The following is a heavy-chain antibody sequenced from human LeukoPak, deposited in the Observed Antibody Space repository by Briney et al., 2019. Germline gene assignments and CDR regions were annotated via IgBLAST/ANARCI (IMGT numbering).Heavy chain of an antibody. CDR3: ARDRGRGIVPAGTVGMDV. CDR1: GXTFRSYS. Sequence: GGSLRLSCEASGXTFRSYSMNWVRQAPGKGQEWISYISGSSNSIYYADSVKGRFTISRDNAKNSLFLQMNSLRDENTAVYYCARDRGRGIVPAGTVGMDVWGQGTSVIVSS. D-gene: IGHD2-2*01. V-gene: IGHV3-48*02. CDR2: ISGSSNSI. J-gene: IGHJ6*02.